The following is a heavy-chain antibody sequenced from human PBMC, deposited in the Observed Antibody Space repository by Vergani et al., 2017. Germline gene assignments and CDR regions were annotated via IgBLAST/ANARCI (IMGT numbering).Heavy chain of an antibody. CDR3: GRFGPYGDWYYFDY. CDR1: GGSISSYY. J-gene: IGHJ4*02. CDR2: IYYSGST. Sequence: QVQLQESGPGLVKPSETLPLTCTVSGGSISSYYWSWIRQPPGKGLEWIGYIYYSGSTNYNPSLKSGVTISVDTSKNQFSLKLSSVTAADTAVYYCGRFGPYGDWYYFDYWGQGTLVTVSS. D-gene: IGHD4-17*01. V-gene: IGHV4-59*01.